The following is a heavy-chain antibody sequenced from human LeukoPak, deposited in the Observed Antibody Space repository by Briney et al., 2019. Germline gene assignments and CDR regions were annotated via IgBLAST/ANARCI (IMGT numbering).Heavy chain of an antibody. D-gene: IGHD3-3*01. J-gene: IGHJ3*02. CDR1: GYTFTSYG. CDR2: ISAYNGNT. Sequence: ASVKVSCKASGYTFTSYGISWVRQAPGQGLEWMGWISAYNGNTNYAQKLQGRVTMTTDTSTSTAYMELRSLRSDDTAVYYCARDRDTIFPNAFDIWGQGTVVTVSS. CDR3: ARDRDTIFPNAFDI. V-gene: IGHV1-18*01.